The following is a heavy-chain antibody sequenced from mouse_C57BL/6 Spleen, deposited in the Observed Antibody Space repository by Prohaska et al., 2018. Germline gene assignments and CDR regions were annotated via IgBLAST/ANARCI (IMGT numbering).Heavy chain of an antibody. CDR3: ARHVNYSNYVGYFDY. D-gene: IGHD2-5*01. Sequence: GQGLEWIGWFYPGSGSIKYNEKFKDKATLTADKSSSTVYMELSRLTSEDSAVYFCARHVNYSNYVGYFDYWGQGTTLTVSS. CDR2: FYPGSGSI. J-gene: IGHJ2*01. V-gene: IGHV1-62-2*01.